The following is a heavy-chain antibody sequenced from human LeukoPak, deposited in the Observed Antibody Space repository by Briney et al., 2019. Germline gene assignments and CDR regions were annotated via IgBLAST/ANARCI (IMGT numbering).Heavy chain of an antibody. D-gene: IGHD3-10*01. CDR2: TSSSSSYI. Sequence: GGSLRLSCAASGFTLSSYSMNWVRQAPGKGLEWVSSTSSSSSYIYYADSVKGRFTISRDNAKNSLYLQMNSLRAEDTAVYYCARDYYGSGSPDYYYYYYMDVWGKGTTVTVSS. V-gene: IGHV3-21*01. J-gene: IGHJ6*03. CDR1: GFTLSSYS. CDR3: ARDYYGSGSPDYYYYYYMDV.